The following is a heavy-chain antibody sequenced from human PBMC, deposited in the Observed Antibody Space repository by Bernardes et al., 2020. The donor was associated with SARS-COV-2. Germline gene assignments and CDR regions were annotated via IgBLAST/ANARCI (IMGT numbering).Heavy chain of an antibody. V-gene: IGHV3-7*01. CDR2: IKQDGSEK. D-gene: IGHD3-10*01. Sequence: GGSLRVSCAASGFTFSSYWMSWVRQAPGKGLEWVANIKQDGSEKYYVDSVKGRLTISRDNAKNSLYLQMKSLRAEDTAVYYCARDRSGVVLWFGESQGSDAFDIWGQGTMVTVSS. J-gene: IGHJ3*02. CDR1: GFTFSSYW. CDR3: ARDRSGVVLWFGESQGSDAFDI.